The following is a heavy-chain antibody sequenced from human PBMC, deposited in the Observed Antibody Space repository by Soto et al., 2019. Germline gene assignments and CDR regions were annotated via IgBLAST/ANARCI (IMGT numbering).Heavy chain of an antibody. J-gene: IGHJ5*02. Sequence: QVQLVQSGAEVKKPGASVKVSCKASGITSTTYAIHWVRQVPGQGLEWMGWINTGNGNTRYSQRFLGRFSLTTDTSASTASMDLSSLTSEDTAVYYCARAISGYVTWGQGTLITVSA. CDR2: INTGNGNT. CDR1: GITSTTYA. V-gene: IGHV1-3*04. D-gene: IGHD5-12*01. CDR3: ARAISGYVT.